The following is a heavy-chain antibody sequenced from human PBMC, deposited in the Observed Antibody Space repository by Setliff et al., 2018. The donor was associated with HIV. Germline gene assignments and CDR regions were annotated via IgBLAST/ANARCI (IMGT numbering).Heavy chain of an antibody. CDR3: ARYAASGTGWFDP. CDR1: GYTFTTYG. CDR2: ISTYSDET. J-gene: IGHJ5*02. D-gene: IGHD2-8*02. V-gene: IGHV1-18*01. Sequence: ASVKVSCKPSGYTFTTYGLSWVRQAPGQGLEWMGWISTYSDETSYAQRLQGRVTMTTDTSTNTAYLELTSLRSDDTAVYYCARYAASGTGWFDPWGQGTQVTVSS.